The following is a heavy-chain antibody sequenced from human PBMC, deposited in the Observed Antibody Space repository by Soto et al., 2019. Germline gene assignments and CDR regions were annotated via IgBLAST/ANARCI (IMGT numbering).Heavy chain of an antibody. D-gene: IGHD3-10*01. J-gene: IGHJ6*03. V-gene: IGHV3-48*04. CDR2: ISCNGSTI. Sequence: GGSLRLSCAASGFTFSSYGMHWVRQAPGKGLEWVSDISCNGSTIYYADSVKGRFTISRDNAKNSLYLQMNSLRAEDTAVYYCARTMVRGVMTLQHYYYMDVWGKGTTVTVSS. CDR1: GFTFSSYG. CDR3: ARTMVRGVMTLQHYYYMDV.